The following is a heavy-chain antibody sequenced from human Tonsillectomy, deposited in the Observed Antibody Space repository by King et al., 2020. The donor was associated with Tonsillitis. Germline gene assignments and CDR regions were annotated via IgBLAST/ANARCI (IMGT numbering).Heavy chain of an antibody. V-gene: IGHV4-39*07. CDR3: ASGSSWGLVDS. Sequence: QLQESGPGLVKPSETLFLTCSVSGGSSGSSNYYWGWIRQPPGKGLEWIGSMYSSGSTFYNPSLKSRVTISVDTSKNQFSLKVSSETAADTAVYYCASGSSWGLVDSWGQGTLVTVSS. CDR1: GGSSGSSNYY. CDR2: MYSSGST. D-gene: IGHD2-2*01. J-gene: IGHJ4*02.